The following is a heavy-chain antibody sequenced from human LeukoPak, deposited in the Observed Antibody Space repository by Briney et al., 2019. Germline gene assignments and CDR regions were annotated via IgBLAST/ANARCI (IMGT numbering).Heavy chain of an antibody. V-gene: IGHV1-69*05. CDR2: IIPIFGIA. D-gene: IGHD6-13*01. CDR3: AREFPDQQLKGGIRSELPGGNWFDP. J-gene: IGHJ5*02. Sequence: SVKVSCKASGGTFSSYAISWVRQAPGQGLEWMGGIIPIFGIANYAQKFQGRVTITTDESTSTAYMELSSLRSEDTAVYYCAREFPDQQLKGGIRSELPGGNWFDPWGQGTLVTVSS. CDR1: GGTFSSYA.